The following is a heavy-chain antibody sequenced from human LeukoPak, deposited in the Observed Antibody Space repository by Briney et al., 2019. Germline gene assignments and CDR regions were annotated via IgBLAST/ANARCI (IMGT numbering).Heavy chain of an antibody. J-gene: IGHJ4*02. V-gene: IGHV3-21*01. CDR2: ISSSSSYI. Sequence: PGGSLRLSCAASGFTFSSYAMSWVRQAPGKGLEWVSSISSSSSYIYYADSVKGRFTISRDNAKNSLYLQMNSLRAEDTAVYYCARVRCSSTSCYRVDYWGQGTLVTVSS. CDR1: GFTFSSYA. CDR3: ARVRCSSTSCYRVDY. D-gene: IGHD2-2*01.